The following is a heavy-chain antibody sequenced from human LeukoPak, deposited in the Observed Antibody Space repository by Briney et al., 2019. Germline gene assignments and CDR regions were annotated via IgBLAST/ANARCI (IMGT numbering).Heavy chain of an antibody. CDR3: ARDWGSGWYFDY. CDR1: GFTFTTHA. D-gene: IGHD6-19*01. V-gene: IGHV3-23*01. J-gene: IGHJ4*02. CDR2: ISSRGGST. Sequence: GGSLRLSCAASGFTFTTHAMNWVRQAPGKGLEWVSVISSRGGSTYYADSVKGRFTISRDNSKNTPYLQMNSLRVEDTAVYYCARDWGSGWYFDYWGQGTLVTVSS.